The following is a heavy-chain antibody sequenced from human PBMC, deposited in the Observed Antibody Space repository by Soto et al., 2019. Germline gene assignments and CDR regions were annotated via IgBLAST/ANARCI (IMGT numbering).Heavy chain of an antibody. D-gene: IGHD2-2*01. J-gene: IGHJ4*01. Sequence: GGFPRISFAASGFTFYRYSLNWVRQAPGKGLAWVSAIGTDGNTYYANSVKGRFTISRDNSRTTLYLQMNSLRVEDTALYYCVRKYPGTRPFDYWGQGTLVTVSS. V-gene: IGHV3-23*01. CDR2: IGTDGNT. CDR3: VRKYPGTRPFDY. CDR1: GFTFYRYS.